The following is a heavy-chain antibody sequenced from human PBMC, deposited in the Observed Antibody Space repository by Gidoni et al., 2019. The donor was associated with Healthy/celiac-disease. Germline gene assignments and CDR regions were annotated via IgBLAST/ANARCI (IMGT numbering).Heavy chain of an antibody. CDR2: ST. Sequence: STNYNPSLKSRVTISVDTSKNQFSLKLSSVTAADTAVYYCARDSRVGYFDYWGQGTLVTVSS. V-gene: IGHV4-61*02. J-gene: IGHJ4*02. CDR3: ARDSRVGYFDY. D-gene: IGHD1-26*01.